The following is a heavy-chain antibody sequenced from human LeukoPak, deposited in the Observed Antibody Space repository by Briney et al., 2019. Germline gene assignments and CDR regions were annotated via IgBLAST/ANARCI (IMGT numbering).Heavy chain of an antibody. CDR3: ARSIYGDYHPFDY. D-gene: IGHD4-17*01. CDR2: ISWNGGST. V-gene: IGHV3-20*04. CDR1: GFTFDDYG. J-gene: IGHJ4*02. Sequence: GGSLRLSCAASGFTFDDYGMSWVRQAPGKGLEWVSGISWNGGSTGYADSVKGRFTISRDNVKNSLYLQMNSLRAEDTALYYCARSIYGDYHPFDYWGQGTLVTVSS.